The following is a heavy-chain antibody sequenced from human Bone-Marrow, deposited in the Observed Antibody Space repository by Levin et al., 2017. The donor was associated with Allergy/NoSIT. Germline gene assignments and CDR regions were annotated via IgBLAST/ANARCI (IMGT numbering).Heavy chain of an antibody. V-gene: IGHV1-69*01. D-gene: IGHD3-16*02. CDR1: GGTFSSYA. Sequence: KISCKASGGTFSSYAISWVRQAPGQGLEWMGGIIPIFGTANYAQKFQGRVTITADESTSTAYMELSSLRSEDTAVYYCASAAGEDYIWGSYRPASFDYWGQGTLVTVSS. CDR3: ASAAGEDYIWGSYRPASFDY. J-gene: IGHJ4*02. CDR2: IIPIFGTA.